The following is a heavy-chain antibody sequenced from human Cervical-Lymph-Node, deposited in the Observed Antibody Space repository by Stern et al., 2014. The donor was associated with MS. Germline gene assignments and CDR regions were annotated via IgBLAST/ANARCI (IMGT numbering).Heavy chain of an antibody. Sequence: VQLVESGGGAVKPGGSLRLSCAASGFDFGDYYMTWIRQAPGKGLEWVSYISHDGDTIYYSDSVNGRFTVSRDNAKNSMYLQMSSLRAGDTAVYSCARATPGRPAYWGQGILVSVSS. CDR1: GFDFGDYY. J-gene: IGHJ4*02. CDR2: ISHDGDTI. CDR3: ARATPGRPAY. D-gene: IGHD2-15*01. V-gene: IGHV3-11*01.